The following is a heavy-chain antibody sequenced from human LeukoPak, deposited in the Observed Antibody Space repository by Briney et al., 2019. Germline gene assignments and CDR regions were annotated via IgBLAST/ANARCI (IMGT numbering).Heavy chain of an antibody. J-gene: IGHJ3*02. CDR2: ISRSGSTI. CDR3: ARDRDGYNSFDI. Sequence: PGGSLRLSCAASGFTFSSYSMNWVRQAPGKGLEWVSYISRSGSTIYYADSVKGRFTISRDNAKNSLSLQMNSLRAEDTAVYYCARDRDGYNSFDIWGQGTMVTVSS. D-gene: IGHD5-24*01. CDR1: GFTFSSYS. V-gene: IGHV3-48*04.